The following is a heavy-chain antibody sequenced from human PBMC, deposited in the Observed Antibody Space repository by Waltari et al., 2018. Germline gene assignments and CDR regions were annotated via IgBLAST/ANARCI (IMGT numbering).Heavy chain of an antibody. CDR1: GFTFSSYW. CDR3: ARSQQQLPQLAFDI. Sequence: EVQLVESGGGLVQPGGSLRLSCAASGFTFSSYWMSWFRPAPGKGLEWVANIKQDGSEKYYVDSVKGRFTISRDNAKNSLYLQMNSLRAEDTAVYYCARSQQQLPQLAFDIWGQGTMVTVSS. CDR2: IKQDGSEK. V-gene: IGHV3-7*01. D-gene: IGHD6-13*01. J-gene: IGHJ3*02.